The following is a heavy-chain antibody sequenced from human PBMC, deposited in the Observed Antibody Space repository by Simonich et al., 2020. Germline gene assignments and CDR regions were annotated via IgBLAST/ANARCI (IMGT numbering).Heavy chain of an antibody. CDR3: ARVGYSNYYYYGMDV. D-gene: IGHD6-13*01. V-gene: IGHV4-38-2*01. Sequence: QVQLQESGPGLVKPSETLSLTCAVSGYSISSGYYWGWIRQPPGKGLEWIGSIYHRGSTNYNPPLKRRVTISVDTSKNQFSLKLSSVTAADTAVYYCARVGYSNYYYYGMDVWGQGTTVTVSS. CDR1: GYSISSGYY. CDR2: IYHRGST. J-gene: IGHJ6*02.